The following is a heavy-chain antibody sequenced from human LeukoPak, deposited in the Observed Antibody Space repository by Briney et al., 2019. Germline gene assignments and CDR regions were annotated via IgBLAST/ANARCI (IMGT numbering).Heavy chain of an antibody. CDR1: GFTFSSYG. Sequence: PGGSLILSCAASGFTFSSYGMHWVRQAPGKGVEGVAVISYDGSNKYYADSVKGRFTISRDNSNNTLYLQMNSLRAEDTAVYYCAKDLYDILTGIFLGIDYWGQGTLVTVSS. D-gene: IGHD3-9*01. CDR3: AKDLYDILTGIFLGIDY. V-gene: IGHV3-30*18. J-gene: IGHJ4*02. CDR2: ISYDGSNK.